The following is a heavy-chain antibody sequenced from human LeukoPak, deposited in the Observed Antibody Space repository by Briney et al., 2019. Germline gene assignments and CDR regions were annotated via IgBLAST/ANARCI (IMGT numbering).Heavy chain of an antibody. V-gene: IGHV3-7*01. J-gene: IGHJ4*02. CDR2: INQDGTEE. CDR3: ARESTMVRGVLDY. D-gene: IGHD3-10*01. CDR1: GLTFSSHW. Sequence: GGSLRLSCAASGLTFSSHWMRWVRQAPGKGLEWVANINQDGTEEYYVDSVKGRVTISRDNAKNSLYLQMNSLRAEDTAVYYCARESTMVRGVLDYWGQGTLVTVSS.